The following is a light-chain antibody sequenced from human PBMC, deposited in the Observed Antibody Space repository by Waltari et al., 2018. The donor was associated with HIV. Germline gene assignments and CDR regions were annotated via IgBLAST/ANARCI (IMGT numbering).Light chain of an antibody. V-gene: IGLV1-44*01. J-gene: IGLJ3*02. CDR2: SNY. CDR1: SHNIGSQT. CDR3: ATWDDSLNGRV. Sequence: QSVLTPPPSASGTPSQRLTISCSGSSHNIGSQTVNWYQQPPGTAPNLLIYSNYHRPSGVPDRFSGSKSGTSASLAISGLQSEDEADYYCATWDDSLNGRVFGGGTKLTVL.